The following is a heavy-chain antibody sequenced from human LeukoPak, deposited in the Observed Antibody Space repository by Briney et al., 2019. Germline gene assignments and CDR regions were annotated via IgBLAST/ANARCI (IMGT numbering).Heavy chain of an antibody. CDR2: IYPGDSDT. CDR1: EYSSINYW. Sequence: GESLKISCKGAEYSSINYWIGWVRQMPGKGLEWMGIIYPGDSDTRYSPSFQGQVTISADKSINTAYLQWSSLKASDTAMYYCARRGLTTPYFDYWGQGTLVSVSS. V-gene: IGHV5-51*01. CDR3: ARRGLTTPYFDY. J-gene: IGHJ4*02. D-gene: IGHD2-15*01.